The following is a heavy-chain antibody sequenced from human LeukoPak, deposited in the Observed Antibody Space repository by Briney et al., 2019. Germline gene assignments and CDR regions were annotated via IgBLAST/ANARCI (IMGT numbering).Heavy chain of an antibody. J-gene: IGHJ4*02. CDR3: AKDHKREGNRYFDY. CDR2: IGYDGNKI. V-gene: IGHV3-30*02. CDR1: GFTFSSYG. Sequence: GGSLRLSCEASGFTFSSYGMQWVRQAPGKGLEWVAFIGYDGNKIYYADSVKGRFTISRDNSKNTLYLQMNSLKSEDTAEYYCAKDHKREGNRYFDYWGQGTLVTVSS.